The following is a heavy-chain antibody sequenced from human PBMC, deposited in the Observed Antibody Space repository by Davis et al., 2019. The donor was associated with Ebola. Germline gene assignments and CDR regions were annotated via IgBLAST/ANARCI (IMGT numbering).Heavy chain of an antibody. CDR3: AKHPGTVTHLRHDDAFDI. CDR1: GFSFKTYG. Sequence: GESLKISCAASGFSFKTYGMHWVRQAPGKGLEWLAVIWYDGSLEYMADSMKGRFTISRDNSRNTLFLQVNRLRVEDTAVYYCAKHPGTVTHLRHDDAFDIWGQGTMVTVSS. CDR2: IWYDGSLE. D-gene: IGHD4-11*01. V-gene: IGHV3-33*06. J-gene: IGHJ3*02.